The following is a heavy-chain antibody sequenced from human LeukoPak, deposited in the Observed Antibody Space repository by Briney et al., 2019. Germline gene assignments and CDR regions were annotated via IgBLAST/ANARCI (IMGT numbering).Heavy chain of an antibody. CDR1: GFTFTNSA. Sequence: ASVKVSCKASGFTFTNSAMQWVRQARGQRLEWVGWIVVASGNTKYAQKFLERVTITRDMSTSTAYMELSSLRPEDTAVYYCAAAPIEMQQRGFDYWGQGTLVTVSS. D-gene: IGHD5-24*01. V-gene: IGHV1-58*02. J-gene: IGHJ4*02. CDR2: IVVASGNT. CDR3: AAAPIEMQQRGFDY.